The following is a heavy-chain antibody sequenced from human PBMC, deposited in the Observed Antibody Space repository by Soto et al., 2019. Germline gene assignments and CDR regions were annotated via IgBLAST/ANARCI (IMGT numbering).Heavy chain of an antibody. CDR2: IKSKTDDGTT. CDR3: TIDKMITFGGVIVPNWFDP. J-gene: IGHJ5*02. V-gene: IGHV3-15*01. D-gene: IGHD3-16*02. Sequence: GGSLRLSCAASGFTFSNAWMSWVRQAPGKGLEWVGRIKSKTDDGTTDYAAPVKGRFTISRDDSINTLYLQMNSLKTEDTAVYYCTIDKMITFGGVIVPNWFDPWGQGTLVTISS. CDR1: GFTFSNAW.